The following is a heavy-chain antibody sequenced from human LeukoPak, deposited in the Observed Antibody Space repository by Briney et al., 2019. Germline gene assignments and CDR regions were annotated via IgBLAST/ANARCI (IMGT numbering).Heavy chain of an antibody. V-gene: IGHV3-30*18. CDR2: ISYDGSNK. Sequence: GVSLRLSCAASGFTFTRQGMHCVREAPGKGLEGVAVISYDGSNKDYADSVKGRFTISRDNSKNTLYLQMNSLRPEDTAVYYCAKDSPLYSVTYLYYFDYWGQGTLVTVSS. CDR3: AKDSPLYSVTYLYYFDY. CDR1: GFTFTRQG. D-gene: IGHD1-26*01. J-gene: IGHJ4*02.